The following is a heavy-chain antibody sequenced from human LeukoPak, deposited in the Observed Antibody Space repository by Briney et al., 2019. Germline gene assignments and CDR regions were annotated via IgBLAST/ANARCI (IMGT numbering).Heavy chain of an antibody. J-gene: IGHJ5*02. CDR1: GFTFKLYW. CDR3: VRGGPSTWS. CDR2: INDDGSDT. D-gene: IGHD2-15*01. Sequence: GGSLRLSCAASGFTFKLYWMHWVRQVPGKRPVWVSRINDDGSDTVYADSVRGRFTISRDDAKNTVYLQMNNLRAEDTAVYYCVRGGPSTWSWGQGTLVTVSS. V-gene: IGHV3-74*01.